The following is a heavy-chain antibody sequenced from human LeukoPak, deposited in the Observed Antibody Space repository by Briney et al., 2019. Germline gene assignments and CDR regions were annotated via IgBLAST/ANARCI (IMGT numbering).Heavy chain of an antibody. J-gene: IGHJ4*02. V-gene: IGHV3-53*01. CDR1: GFTVSNTF. CDR2: IYSVGTT. Sequence: GGSLRLSCAASGFTVSNTFMSWVRQAPGKGLEWVSVIYSVGTTYYADDVKGRFTISRDNSKNTLYLQMNSLRAEDTAVYYCAKAVAVFDSSGFRRLYFDYWGQGTLVTVSS. CDR3: AKAVAVFDSSGFRRLYFDY. D-gene: IGHD3-22*01.